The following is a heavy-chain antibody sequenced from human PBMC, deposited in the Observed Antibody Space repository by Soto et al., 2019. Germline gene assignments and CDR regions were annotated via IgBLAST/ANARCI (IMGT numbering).Heavy chain of an antibody. Sequence: GGSLRLSCAASGFTFSSYGMHWVRQAPGKGLEWVAVIWYDGSNNYYADSVKGRFTISRDNSKNTLSLQMNSLRAEDTAVYYCARDYYYGSGSYSPVYWGQGTLVTVSS. D-gene: IGHD3-10*01. CDR1: GFTFSSYG. V-gene: IGHV3-33*01. J-gene: IGHJ4*02. CDR3: ARDYYYGSGSYSPVY. CDR2: IWYDGSNN.